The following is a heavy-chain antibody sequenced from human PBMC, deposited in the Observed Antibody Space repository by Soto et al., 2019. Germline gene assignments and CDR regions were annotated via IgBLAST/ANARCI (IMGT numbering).Heavy chain of an antibody. J-gene: IGHJ5*02. CDR1: GYTFTSYG. Sequence: EASVKVSCKASGYTFTSYGISWVRQAPGQGLEWMGGIIPIFGTANYAQKFQGRVTITADESTSTAYMELSSLRSEDTAVYYCAEGGLVRGEEENWFDPWGQGTLVTVSS. CDR3: AEGGLVRGEEENWFDP. V-gene: IGHV1-69*13. CDR2: IIPIFGTA. D-gene: IGHD3-10*01.